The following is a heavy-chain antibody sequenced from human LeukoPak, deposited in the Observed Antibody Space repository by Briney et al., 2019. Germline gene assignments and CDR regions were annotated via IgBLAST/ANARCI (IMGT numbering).Heavy chain of an antibody. CDR2: IHQHGSKE. D-gene: IGHD2-15*01. CDR3: ARDFGGSKVVVVAAIIKGPSEY. J-gene: IGHJ4*02. Sequence: AGGSLRLSCTTSGFNFRAYWMGWVRQAPGKGLEWVANIHQHGSKENYLDSVKGRFTISRGNSKNTLYLQMNSLRAEDTAVYYCARDFGGSKVVVVAAIIKGPSEYWGQGALVTVSS. V-gene: IGHV3-7*01. CDR1: GFNFRAYW.